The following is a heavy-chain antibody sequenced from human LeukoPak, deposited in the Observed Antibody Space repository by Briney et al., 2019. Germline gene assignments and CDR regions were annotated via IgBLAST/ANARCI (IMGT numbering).Heavy chain of an antibody. J-gene: IGHJ4*02. Sequence: PGGSLRLSCAASRFTFNTYAMSWVRQAPGKGLEWVAVISYDGSNKYYADSVKGRFTISRDNSKNTLYLQMNSLRAEDTAVYYCASLLSDFDYWGQGTLVTVSS. CDR2: ISYDGSNK. V-gene: IGHV3-30-3*01. CDR3: ASLLSDFDY. CDR1: RFTFNTYA. D-gene: IGHD2/OR15-2a*01.